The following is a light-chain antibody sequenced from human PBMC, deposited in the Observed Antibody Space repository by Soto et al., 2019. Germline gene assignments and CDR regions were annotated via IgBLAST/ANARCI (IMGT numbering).Light chain of an antibody. CDR2: GVS. V-gene: IGKV3-15*01. Sequence: EVVMTQSPGTLSVSPGERATLSCRASQNVFRNFAWYRQKSGQAPTLLIYGVSTRATGIPARFSGSGSGTDFTLTISSLESEDFAVYYCQQYNTWPYTFGQGTKLEFK. J-gene: IGKJ2*01. CDR1: QNVFRN. CDR3: QQYNTWPYT.